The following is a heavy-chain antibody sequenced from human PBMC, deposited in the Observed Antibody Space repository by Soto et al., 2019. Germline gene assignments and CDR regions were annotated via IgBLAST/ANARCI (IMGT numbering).Heavy chain of an antibody. J-gene: IGHJ3*02. CDR1: GFSLNTRAVG. CDR3: AHRHDLGGFDI. CDR2: INWNDDE. V-gene: IGHV2-5*01. D-gene: IGHD2-15*01. Sequence: QITLKESGPTLVKPTQTLTLTCTFSGFSLNTRAVGVGWIRQAPGKALEWLALINWNDDERYRPSLKDRLTITKDTSKNHVVLTMTNIGPVDTATYYCAHRHDLGGFDIWGQGTAVTVSS.